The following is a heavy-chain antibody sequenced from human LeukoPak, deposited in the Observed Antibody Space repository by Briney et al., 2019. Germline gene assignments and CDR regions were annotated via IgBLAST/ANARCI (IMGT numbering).Heavy chain of an antibody. J-gene: IGHJ4*02. V-gene: IGHV3-30*03. Sequence: GGTLRLSCAASGFTFSSYGMHWVRQAPGKGLEWVAVISYDGSNKYYADSVKGRFTISRDNSKNTLYLQMNSLRAEDTAVYYCARETTAAAFDYWGQGTLVTVSS. CDR1: GFTFSSYG. CDR3: ARETTAAAFDY. D-gene: IGHD6-13*01. CDR2: ISYDGSNK.